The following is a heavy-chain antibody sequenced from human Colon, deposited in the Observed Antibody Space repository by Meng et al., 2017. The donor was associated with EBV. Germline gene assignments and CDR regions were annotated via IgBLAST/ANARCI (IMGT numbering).Heavy chain of an antibody. J-gene: IGHJ4*02. V-gene: IGHV4-4*02. D-gene: IGHD2-21*02. CDR1: GGSIRSENW. CDR2: VYHNGNA. Sequence: VLRQDPCPCPVKSARPGTLTCAGSGGSIRSENWWRLVRQPPGNGLEWIGEVYHNGNANYTSSLKRRVTISVDKSKNQFSLKLSFVAAADTAICYCARELDAVGVTAYDLWGQGTLVTVSS. CDR3: ARELDAVGVTAYDL.